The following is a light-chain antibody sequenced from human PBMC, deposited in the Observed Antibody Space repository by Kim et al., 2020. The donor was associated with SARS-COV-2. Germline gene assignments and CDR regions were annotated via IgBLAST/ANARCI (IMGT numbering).Light chain of an antibody. CDR1: DSNIGYYP. CDR3: ASWDASLNALV. J-gene: IGLJ3*02. Sequence: ELTQPPSASATPGQTVTISCSGSDSNIGYYPVDWYQQFPGTAPRLLIHQHNQRPSGVPDRFSGSKSGTSASLAISGLQSDDEADYYCASWDASLNALVFGGGTQLTVL. V-gene: IGLV1-44*01. CDR2: QHN.